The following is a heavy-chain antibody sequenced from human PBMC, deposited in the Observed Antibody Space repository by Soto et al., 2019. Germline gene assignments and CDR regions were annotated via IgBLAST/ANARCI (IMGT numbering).Heavy chain of an antibody. D-gene: IGHD5-12*01. V-gene: IGHV1-69*13. Sequence: ASVKVSCKASGGTFSSYAISWVRQAPGQGLEWMGGIIPIFGTANYAQKFQGRVTITADESTSTAYMELSSLRSEDTAVYYCAGDGYNYCFDYWGQGTLVTVSS. CDR1: GGTFSSYA. J-gene: IGHJ4*02. CDR2: IIPIFGTA. CDR3: AGDGYNYCFDY.